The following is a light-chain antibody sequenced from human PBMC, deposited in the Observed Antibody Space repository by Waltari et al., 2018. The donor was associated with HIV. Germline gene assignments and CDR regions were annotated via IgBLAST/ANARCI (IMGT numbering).Light chain of an antibody. CDR3: QTSGSGIWV. CDR2: LNSDGSH. J-gene: IGLJ3*02. Sequence: QPVLTQSPSVSASLRASVTLTCTLSRRHSNYAITWPQQQPEKGPRFLMKLNSDGSHTKGDGIPDRLSGSSSGAERFLTISSLQSEDEADYYCQTSGSGIWVFGGGTKLTVL. CDR1: RRHSNYA. V-gene: IGLV4-69*01.